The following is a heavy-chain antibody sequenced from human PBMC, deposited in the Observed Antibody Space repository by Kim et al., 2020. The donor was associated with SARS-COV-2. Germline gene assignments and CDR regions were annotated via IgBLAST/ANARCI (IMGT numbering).Heavy chain of an antibody. CDR2: TYYGGTT. CDR3: ATFGTRFGHGFYY. CDR1: GASISSYF. J-gene: IGHJ4*03. D-gene: IGHD2-8*01. Sequence: SETLSLTCTVSGASISSYFWSWIRQPPGKGLEWIGYTYYGGTTNYNPSLMSRVTISTDTSKNHFSLNLRSVTAADPAMYYCATFGTRFGHGFYYWGQGT. V-gene: IGHV4-59*13.